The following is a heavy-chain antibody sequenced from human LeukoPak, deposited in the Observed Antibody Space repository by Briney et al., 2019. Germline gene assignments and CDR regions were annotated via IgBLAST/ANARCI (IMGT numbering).Heavy chain of an antibody. CDR3: ARGTMIAERGFHYYGMDV. V-gene: IGHV3-33*01. CDR2: VWYDGSNK. J-gene: IGHJ6*02. D-gene: IGHD3-22*01. Sequence: QPGRSLRLSCAASGFTFSSYGMHWVRQAPGKGLEWVAVVWYDGSNKYYADSVKGRFTISRDNSKNTLYLQMNSLRAEDTAVYYCARGTMIAERGFHYYGMDVWGQGTTVTVSS. CDR1: GFTFSSYG.